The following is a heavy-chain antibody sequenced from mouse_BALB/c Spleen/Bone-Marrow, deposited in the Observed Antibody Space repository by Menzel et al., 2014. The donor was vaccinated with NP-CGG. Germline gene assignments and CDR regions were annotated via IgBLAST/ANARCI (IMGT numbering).Heavy chain of an antibody. CDR1: GYAFTNYL. CDR3: ARSLLRLQNAMDY. V-gene: IGHV1-54*01. Sequence: VKLLESGAELVRPGTSVKVSCKASGYAFTNYLIEWVKQRPGQGLEWIGVINPGSGGTNYNEKFKGKATLTADKSSSTAYMQLSSLTPDDSAVYFCARSLLRLQNAMDYWGQGTSVTVSS. CDR2: INPGSGGT. J-gene: IGHJ4*01. D-gene: IGHD1-2*01.